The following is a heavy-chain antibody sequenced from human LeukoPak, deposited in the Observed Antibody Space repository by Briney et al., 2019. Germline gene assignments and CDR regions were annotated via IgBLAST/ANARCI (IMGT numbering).Heavy chain of an antibody. CDR2: ISAYNGNT. CDR3: ARAIAVADNFDY. CDR1: GGTFSSYA. J-gene: IGHJ4*02. V-gene: IGHV1-18*01. D-gene: IGHD6-19*01. Sequence: ASVKVSCKASGGTFSSYAISWVRQAPGQGLEWMGWISAYNGNTNYAQKLQGRVTMTTDTSTSTAYMELRSLRSDDTAVYYCARAIAVADNFDYWGQGTLVTVSS.